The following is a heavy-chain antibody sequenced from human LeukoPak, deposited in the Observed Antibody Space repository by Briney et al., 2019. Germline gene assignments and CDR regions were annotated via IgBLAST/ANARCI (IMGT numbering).Heavy chain of an antibody. Sequence: SQTLSLTCAISGDSVSSDNTAWNWIRQSPSRGLEWLGRTYYRSKWYNNYAVSVRSRITINPDTSKNQFSLQLNSVTAADTAVHYCASQDGYSNYVGYWGQGTLVTVSS. CDR2: TYYRSKWYN. CDR1: GDSVSSDNTA. V-gene: IGHV6-1*01. CDR3: ASQDGYSNYVGY. J-gene: IGHJ4*02. D-gene: IGHD5-24*01.